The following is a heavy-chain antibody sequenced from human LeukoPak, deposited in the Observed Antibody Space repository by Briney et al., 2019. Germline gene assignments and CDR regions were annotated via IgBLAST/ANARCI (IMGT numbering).Heavy chain of an antibody. Sequence: ASVKVSCKASGYTFTSYYMHWVRQAPGQGLEWMGIINPSGGSTSYVQKFQGRVTMTRDTSTSTVYMELSSLRSEDTAAYYCARAPRVVRGVILGYGMDVWGQGTTVTVSS. CDR2: INPSGGST. CDR1: GYTFTSYY. CDR3: ARAPRVVRGVILGYGMDV. J-gene: IGHJ6*02. V-gene: IGHV1-46*01. D-gene: IGHD3-10*01.